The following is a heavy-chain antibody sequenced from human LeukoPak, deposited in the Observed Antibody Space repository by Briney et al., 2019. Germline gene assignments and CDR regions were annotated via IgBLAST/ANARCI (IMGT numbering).Heavy chain of an antibody. CDR2: INHSGST. CDR3: ARRRLPRPFDY. V-gene: IGHV4-34*01. CDR1: GGSFSGYY. J-gene: IGHJ4*02. D-gene: IGHD4-11*01. Sequence: SETLSLTCAVYGGSFSGYYWSWIRQPPGKGLEWIGEINHSGSTNYNASLKSRVTISVDTSKNQISLKLSSVTAADTAVDYCARRRLPRPFDYWGEGTLVTVSS.